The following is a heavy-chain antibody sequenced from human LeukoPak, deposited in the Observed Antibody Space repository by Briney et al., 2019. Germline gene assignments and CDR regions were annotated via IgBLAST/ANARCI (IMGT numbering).Heavy chain of an antibody. CDR2: ISSSSSYM. J-gene: IGHJ6*02. CDR1: GFTFSSYS. D-gene: IGHD4-17*01. Sequence: PGGSLRLSCAASGFTFSSYSMNWVRQAPGKGLEWVSSISSSSSYMYYADSVKGRFTISRDNAKNSLYLQMNSLRAEDTAVYYCARDRTSVIPYYYYGMDVWGQGTTVTVSS. V-gene: IGHV3-21*01. CDR3: ARDRTSVIPYYYYGMDV.